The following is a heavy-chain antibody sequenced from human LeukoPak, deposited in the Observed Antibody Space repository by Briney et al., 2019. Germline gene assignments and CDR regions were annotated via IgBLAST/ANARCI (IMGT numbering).Heavy chain of an antibody. Sequence: GRSLRLSCAASGFTFSSYGMHWVRQAPGKGLEWVAVIWYDGSNEYYADSVKGRFTISRDNSKNTLYLQMNSLRAEDTAVYYCARVQWWLVLDYWGQGTLVTVSS. J-gene: IGHJ4*02. CDR3: ARVQWWLVLDY. CDR1: GFTFSSYG. V-gene: IGHV3-33*01. CDR2: IWYDGSNE. D-gene: IGHD6-19*01.